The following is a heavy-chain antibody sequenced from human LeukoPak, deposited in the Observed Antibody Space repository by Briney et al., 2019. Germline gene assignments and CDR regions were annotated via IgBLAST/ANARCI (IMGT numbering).Heavy chain of an antibody. Sequence: GGSPRLSCAASTFTFNNFGIHWVRQASGKGLEWIAFIRFDGTEDYYADSVEGRFTVSKDYSKNTVSLQMNSLGHEDTAVYYCAKDRRGNMGTDVTPGWYFHEWGQGTLVTVSS. CDR3: AKDRRGNMGTDVTPGWYFHE. J-gene: IGHJ1*01. CDR2: IRFDGTED. CDR1: TFTFNNFG. D-gene: IGHD4-23*01. V-gene: IGHV3-30*02.